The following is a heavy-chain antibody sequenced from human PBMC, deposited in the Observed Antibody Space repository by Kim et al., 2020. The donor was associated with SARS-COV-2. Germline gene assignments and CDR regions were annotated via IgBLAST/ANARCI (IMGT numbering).Heavy chain of an antibody. D-gene: IGHD5-18*01. CDR1: GFTFINYG. J-gene: IGHJ3*01. Sequence: GGSLRLSCAASGFTFINYGMSWVRQAPGKGLEWVSTISGSGGSTYYADSVKGRFTISRDNSKNTVFLQMNSLTAEDTAVYFCAKGYAYGPPDGFDVWGQGTLVTVSS. V-gene: IGHV3-23*01. CDR2: ISGSGGST. CDR3: AKGYAYGPPDGFDV.